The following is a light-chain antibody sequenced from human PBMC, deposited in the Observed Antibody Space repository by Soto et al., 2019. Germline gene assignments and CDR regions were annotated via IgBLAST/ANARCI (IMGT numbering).Light chain of an antibody. Sequence: VLTQPPSASGTPGQRVTISCSGSSSNVGGNPVNWYQHVPTTAPKLLIYTNTQRPSGVPDRFSGSKSGTSASLAISGLQSEDEADYYCASWDDSLNGPVFGTGTKVTVL. CDR2: TNT. J-gene: IGLJ1*01. CDR3: ASWDDSLNGPV. CDR1: SSNVGGNP. V-gene: IGLV1-44*01.